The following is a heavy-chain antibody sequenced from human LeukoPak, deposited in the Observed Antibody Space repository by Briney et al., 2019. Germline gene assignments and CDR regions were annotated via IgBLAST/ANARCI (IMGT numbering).Heavy chain of an antibody. CDR1: GLTFSSYA. D-gene: IGHD6-25*01. J-gene: IGHJ6*02. V-gene: IGHV3-23*01. Sequence: GGSLRLFCAASGLTFSSYAMSWVRQAPGKGLEWVSAMSGSGGSTYYADSVKGRFTISRDNSKNTLYLRLNSLRAEDTAVYYCAKDRAASAPLDYYGMDVRGQGTTVTVFS. CDR3: AKDRAASAPLDYYGMDV. CDR2: MSGSGGST.